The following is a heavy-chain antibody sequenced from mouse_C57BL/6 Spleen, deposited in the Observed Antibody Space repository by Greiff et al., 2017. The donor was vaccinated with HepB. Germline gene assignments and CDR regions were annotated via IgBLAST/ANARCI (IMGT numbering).Heavy chain of an antibody. V-gene: IGHV5-9*01. CDR3: ARQGRQRDYYAMDY. J-gene: IGHJ4*01. Sequence: EVMLVESGGGLVKPGGSLKLSCAASGFTFSSYTMSWVRQTPEKRLEWVATISGGGGNTYYPDSVKGRFTISRDNAKNTLYLQMSSLRSEDTALYYCARQGRQRDYYAMDYWGQGTSVTVSS. CDR1: GFTFSSYT. D-gene: IGHD3-2*01. CDR2: ISGGGGNT.